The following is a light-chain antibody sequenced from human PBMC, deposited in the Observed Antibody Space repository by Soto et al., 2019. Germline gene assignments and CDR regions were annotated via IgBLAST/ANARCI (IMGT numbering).Light chain of an antibody. CDR2: AAS. CDR3: QQYNNWPIT. Sequence: EVVMTQSPATLSVSPGERVTLSCRSSQSVADNLAWFQQKPGQGPRLLIYAASTRATGIPARFSGSGSETDFTLTISSLRSEDSAVYHCQQYNNWPITFGQGIRLEI. J-gene: IGKJ5*01. V-gene: IGKV3-15*01. CDR1: QSVADN.